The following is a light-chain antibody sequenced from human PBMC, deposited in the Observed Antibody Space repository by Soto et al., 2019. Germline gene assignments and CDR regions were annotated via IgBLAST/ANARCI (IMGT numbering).Light chain of an antibody. V-gene: IGKV3-20*01. CDR3: QQYGTSRVT. CDR1: ESVTNIY. CDR2: GSS. Sequence: EVVLTQSPATLSLSPGERFTLAFRSSESVTNIYLAWYQQKPGQAPRLLIFGSSTRANGIPERFSGSGSGTDFTLTISRLEPEDFAVYYCQQYGTSRVTFGQGTRLEI. J-gene: IGKJ5*01.